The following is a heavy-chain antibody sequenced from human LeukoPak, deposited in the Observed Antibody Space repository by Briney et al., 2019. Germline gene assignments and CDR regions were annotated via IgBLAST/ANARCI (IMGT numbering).Heavy chain of an antibody. D-gene: IGHD3-10*01. CDR1: GFTFSSYW. Sequence: GGSLRLSCAASGFTFSSYWMSWVRQAPGKGLEWVANIKQDGSEKYYVDSVKGRFTISRDNAKNSLYLQMNRLRAEDTAVYYCARVGVRGYGSGSYYYYYGMDVWGKGTTVTVSS. V-gene: IGHV3-7*03. J-gene: IGHJ6*04. CDR2: IKQDGSEK. CDR3: ARVGVRGYGSGSYYYYYGMDV.